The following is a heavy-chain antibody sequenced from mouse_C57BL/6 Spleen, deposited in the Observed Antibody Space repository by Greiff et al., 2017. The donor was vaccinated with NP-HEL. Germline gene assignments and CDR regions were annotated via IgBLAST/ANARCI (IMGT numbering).Heavy chain of an antibody. D-gene: IGHD2-3*01. J-gene: IGHJ3*01. CDR2: IHPNSGST. V-gene: IGHV1-64*01. CDR1: GYTFTSYW. Sequence: LQQPGASVKLSCKASGYTFTSYWMHWVKQRPGQGLEWIGMIHPNSGSTNYNEKFKSKATLTVDKSSSTAYMQLSSLTSEDSAVYYCASYDGYYAWFAYWGQGTLVTVSA. CDR3: ASYDGYYAWFAY.